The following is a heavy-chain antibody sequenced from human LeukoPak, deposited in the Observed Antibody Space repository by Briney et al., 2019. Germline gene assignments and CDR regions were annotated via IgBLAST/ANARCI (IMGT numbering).Heavy chain of an antibody. Sequence: SETLSLTCAVYGGSFSGYYWSWIRQPPGKGLAWIGEINHSGSTNYNPSLKSRVTISVDTSKNQFSLKLSSVTAADTAVYYCARDTNWFDPWGQGTLVTVSS. CDR3: ARDTNWFDP. CDR2: INHSGST. V-gene: IGHV4-34*01. J-gene: IGHJ5*02. CDR1: GGSFSGYY.